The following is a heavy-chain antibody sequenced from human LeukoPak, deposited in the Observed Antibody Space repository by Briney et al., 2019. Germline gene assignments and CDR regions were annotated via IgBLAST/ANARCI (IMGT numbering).Heavy chain of an antibody. CDR3: ARGPRKTTPEYYFDY. V-gene: IGHV3-33*01. CDR1: GFTFSSYG. CDR2: IWYDGSNK. J-gene: IGHJ4*02. D-gene: IGHD1-1*01. Sequence: GRSLRLSCAASGFTFSSYGMHWVRQAPGKGLEWVAVIWYDGSNKYYADSVKGRFTISRDNSKNTLYLQMNSLRAEDTAVYYCARGPRKTTPEYYFDYWGQGTLVTVSS.